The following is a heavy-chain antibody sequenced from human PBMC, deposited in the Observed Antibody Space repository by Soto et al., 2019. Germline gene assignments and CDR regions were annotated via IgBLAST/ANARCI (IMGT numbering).Heavy chain of an antibody. J-gene: IGHJ6*02. CDR1: GYSFTSCW. CDR2: IYPGDSDT. CDR3: ARQGDYGDYAAYYYGMDV. Sequence: GESLKISCKGSGYSFTSCWIGWVRQMPGKGLEWMGIIYPGDSDTRYSPSFQGQVTISADKSISTAYLQWSSLKASDTAMYYCARQGDYGDYAAYYYGMDVWGQGTTVTVSS. D-gene: IGHD4-17*01. V-gene: IGHV5-51*01.